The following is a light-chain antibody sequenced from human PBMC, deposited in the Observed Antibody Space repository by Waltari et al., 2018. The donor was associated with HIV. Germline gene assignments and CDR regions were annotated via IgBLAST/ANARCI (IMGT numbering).Light chain of an antibody. Sequence: QSVLTQPPSVSAAPGQKVPIPCPGSSPNIASNRAFWYQQLPGTAPKLLIYDNTKRPSGIPDRFSGSKSGTLATLGITGLQTGDEADYYCGTWDSSLSAVLFGGGTKLTVL. CDR3: GTWDSSLSAVL. CDR1: SPNIASNR. CDR2: DNT. V-gene: IGLV1-51*01. J-gene: IGLJ2*01.